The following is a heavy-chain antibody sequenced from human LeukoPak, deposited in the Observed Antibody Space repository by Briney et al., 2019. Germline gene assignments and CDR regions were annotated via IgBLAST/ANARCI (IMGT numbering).Heavy chain of an antibody. CDR2: ISSSSTYI. D-gene: IGHD3-10*01. Sequence: GRSLRLSCAASGFTFSSYAMSWVRQAPGKGLEWVSSISSSSTYIYYADSVTGRFSISRDNSKNTLYVQMNSLRAEDTAVYYCAKRGLPDYWGQGTLVTVSS. J-gene: IGHJ4*02. CDR3: AKRGLPDY. CDR1: GFTFSSYA. V-gene: IGHV3-23*01.